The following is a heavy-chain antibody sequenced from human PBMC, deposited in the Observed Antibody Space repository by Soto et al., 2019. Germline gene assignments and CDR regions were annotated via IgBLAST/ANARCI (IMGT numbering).Heavy chain of an antibody. CDR3: ARDRRLWFGDSVWTAFDN. CDR1: GYTFTSYG. Sequence: ASVKVSCKASGYTFTSYGISWVRQAPGQGLEWMGWISAYNGNTNYAQKLQGRVTMTTDTSTSPAYMELRSLRSEDTAVYYRARDRRLWFGDSVWTAFDNLGQGTVVTVSS. V-gene: IGHV1-18*01. J-gene: IGHJ4*02. CDR2: ISAYNGNT. D-gene: IGHD3-10*01.